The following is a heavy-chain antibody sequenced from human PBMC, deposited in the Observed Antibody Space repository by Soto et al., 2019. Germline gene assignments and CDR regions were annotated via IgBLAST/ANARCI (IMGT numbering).Heavy chain of an antibody. J-gene: IGHJ6*02. CDR3: ARVSGPVSYYYYGMDV. Sequence: ASVKVSCKASGYTFTSYAMHWVRQAPGQRLEWMGWINAGNGNTKYSQKFQGRVTITRDTSASTAYMELSSLRSEDTAVYYCARVSGPVSYYYYGMDVWGQGTTVTVS. CDR2: INAGNGNT. CDR1: GYTFTSYA. V-gene: IGHV1-3*01.